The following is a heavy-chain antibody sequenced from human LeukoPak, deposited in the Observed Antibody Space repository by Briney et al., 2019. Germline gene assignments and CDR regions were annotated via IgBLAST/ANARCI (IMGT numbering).Heavy chain of an antibody. V-gene: IGHV1-2*06. Sequence: GASVKVSCKASGYTFTGYHMHWVRQAPGQGLEWMGRINPNTGGTDYAQKFQGRVTMTRDTSISTAYMDLSRLRSDDTAVYYCARDYCSSTSCLFDYWGQETLVTVSS. D-gene: IGHD2-2*01. CDR1: GYTFTGYH. CDR3: ARDYCSSTSCLFDY. CDR2: INPNTGGT. J-gene: IGHJ4*02.